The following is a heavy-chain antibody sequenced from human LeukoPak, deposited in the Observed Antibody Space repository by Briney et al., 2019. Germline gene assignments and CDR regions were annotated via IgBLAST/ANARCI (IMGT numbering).Heavy chain of an antibody. V-gene: IGHV3-53*01. J-gene: IGHJ4*02. Sequence: PGGSLRLSCAASGVTVSSIYMGWVRHAPGQGLDWVSVIYPDGRTYYTESVKGRFTISRDSSENSLFLQMNSLRAEDTAVYYCATLKGWYGEGCFDCWGQGTLVTVSS. CDR1: GVTVSSIY. D-gene: IGHD3-10*01. CDR2: IYPDGRT. CDR3: ATLKGWYGEGCFDC.